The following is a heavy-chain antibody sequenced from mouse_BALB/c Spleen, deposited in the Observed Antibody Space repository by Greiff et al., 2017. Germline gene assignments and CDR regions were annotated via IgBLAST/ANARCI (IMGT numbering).Heavy chain of an antibody. J-gene: IGHJ1*01. CDR1: GFTFSSFG. CDR2: ISSCRSTI. V-gene: IGHV5-17*02. D-gene: IGHD2-2*01. CDR3: ARHGYDRDFED. Sequence: EVQGVASGGGLVLPGGSRKLSCAASGFTFSSFGLHWVRQAPEKGLEWVAYISSCRSTIYYADTVKGRFTISRDNPKNTLFLQMTSLRSEDTAMYDCARHGYDRDFEDWGAGNTVTVAA.